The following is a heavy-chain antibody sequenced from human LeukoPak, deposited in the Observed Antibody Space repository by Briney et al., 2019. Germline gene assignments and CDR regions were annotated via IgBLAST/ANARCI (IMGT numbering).Heavy chain of an antibody. Sequence: GGSLRLSCVASGFTFDDYAMHWVRQAPGKGLVWVSHVNSDGSWTSHADSVKGRFTISKDNAKNTVYLQMNNLRTEDTAVYYCVSFYETNWGRGTLVTVSS. V-gene: IGHV3-74*01. D-gene: IGHD2-2*01. CDR2: VNSDGSWT. CDR1: GFTFDDYA. J-gene: IGHJ4*02. CDR3: VSFYETN.